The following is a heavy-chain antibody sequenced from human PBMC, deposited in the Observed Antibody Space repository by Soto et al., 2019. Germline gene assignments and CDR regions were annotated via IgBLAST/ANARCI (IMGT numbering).Heavy chain of an antibody. CDR1: GFSLSTSGVG. V-gene: IGHV2-5*02. CDR3: AYGHISGTILAFDY. CDR2: IYWDDNE. D-gene: IGHD1-7*01. J-gene: IGHJ4*02. Sequence: QITLKESGPTLVKPTQTLTLTCTFSGFSLSTSGVGVGWLRQPPGKALEWLAFIYWDDNERYSPSLESRLTITKDTSKNPLVLTMTNMDPVDTATYYCAYGHISGTILAFDYWGQGTLVTVSS.